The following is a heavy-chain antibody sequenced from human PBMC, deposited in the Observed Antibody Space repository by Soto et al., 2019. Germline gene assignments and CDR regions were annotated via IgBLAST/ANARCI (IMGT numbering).Heavy chain of an antibody. D-gene: IGHD6-6*01. CDR2: IDPSDSYT. Sequence: VESLKIPCKGSGYSFTSYCISWVRQMPGKGLEWMGRIDPSDSYTNYSPSFQGHVTISADKSISTAYLQWSSLKASDTAMYYCARRPLFEYSRSRLGDYYYYGMDIWGQGTTVTVYS. V-gene: IGHV5-10-1*01. J-gene: IGHJ6*02. CDR3: ARRPLFEYSRSRLGDYYYYGMDI. CDR1: GYSFTSYC.